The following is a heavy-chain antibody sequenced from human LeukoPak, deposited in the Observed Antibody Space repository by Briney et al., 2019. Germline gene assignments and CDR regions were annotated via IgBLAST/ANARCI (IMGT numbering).Heavy chain of an antibody. CDR2: ISTYNGGT. Sequence: ASVKVSCKASGYTFSNYAISWVRQAPGQGLEWMGWISTYNGGTKYAQKVQGRVTMTADTSTSTVYMELMSLRSDDTALYYCVRDGNSGWYSSFDYWGQGTLVSVSS. CDR3: VRDGNSGWYSSFDY. J-gene: IGHJ4*02. CDR1: GYTFSNYA. D-gene: IGHD6-13*01. V-gene: IGHV1-18*01.